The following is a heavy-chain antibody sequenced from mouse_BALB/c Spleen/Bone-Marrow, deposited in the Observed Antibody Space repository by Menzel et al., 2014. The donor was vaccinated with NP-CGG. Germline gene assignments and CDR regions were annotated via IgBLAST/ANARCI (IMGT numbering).Heavy chain of an antibody. D-gene: IGHD4-1*01. J-gene: IGHJ3*01. Sequence: QVQLQQSGAELVRPGASVTLSCKASGYTFNDYEMHWVKQTPVHGLEWIGAIDPETGGTAYNQKFKGKATLTADKSSSTAYMELRSLTSEDSAVYYCTRSETGPFAYWGQGTLVTVSA. CDR2: IDPETGGT. CDR3: TRSETGPFAY. V-gene: IGHV1-15*01. CDR1: GYTFNDYE.